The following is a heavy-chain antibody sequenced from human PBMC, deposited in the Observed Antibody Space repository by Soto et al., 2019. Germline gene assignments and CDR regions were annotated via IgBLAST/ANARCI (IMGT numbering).Heavy chain of an antibody. J-gene: IGHJ6*02. CDR3: SRIPPFDCAMHV. CDR2: IYYSGSA. CDR1: GVPITSGGNY. V-gene: IGHV4-31*03. Sequence: VQLQESGPGRVKPSQTLSLTCTVSGVPITSGGNYWSWIRQHPGKGLDWIGYIYYSGSAYYNPSFRSRITLSLDTSTNEFSLRLSSVTAAAKAVDYCSRIPPFDCAMHVWGQGTTVTVSS. D-gene: IGHD2-21*01.